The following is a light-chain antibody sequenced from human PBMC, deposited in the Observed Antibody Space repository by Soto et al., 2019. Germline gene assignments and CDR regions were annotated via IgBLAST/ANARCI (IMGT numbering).Light chain of an antibody. CDR3: ASWDTSLTVAI. V-gene: IGLV1-51*01. J-gene: IGLJ2*01. Sequence: QSVLTQPPSVSVAPGQKVTISCSGSTSNVGTKHVSWYQQFPGTVPKVLIYDNDKRRSGIPDRFSGSRSGTTATLAITGLQSGDEADYYCASWDTSLTVAIFGGGTKLTVL. CDR1: TSNVGTKH. CDR2: DND.